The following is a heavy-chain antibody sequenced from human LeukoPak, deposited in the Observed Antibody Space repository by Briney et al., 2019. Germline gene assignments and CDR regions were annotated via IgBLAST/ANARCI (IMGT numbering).Heavy chain of an antibody. Sequence: GESLRLSCAASGFTFSDSWLTWVRQASGKGLEWVAHINHDGGAKNYVDSVQGRFTISRDNAKNSVYLQMNSLRAGDTGVYYCARGHYGLDVWGQGTTVTISS. CDR1: GFTFSDSW. J-gene: IGHJ6*02. CDR3: ARGHYGLDV. CDR2: INHDGGAK. V-gene: IGHV3-7*01.